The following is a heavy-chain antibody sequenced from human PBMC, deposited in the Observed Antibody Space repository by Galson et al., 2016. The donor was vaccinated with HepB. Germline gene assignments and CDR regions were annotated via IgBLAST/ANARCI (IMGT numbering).Heavy chain of an antibody. D-gene: IGHD6-6*01. V-gene: IGHV4-59*11. CDR2: FYYSGST. CDR3: ARVGHGGYSSSSGLDY. Sequence: SETLSLTCTVSGGSISSHYWSWIRQPPGKGLEWIGYFYYSGSTNYNPSLASRVTISVDTSKNQFSLKLSSVTAADTAVYYCARVGHGGYSSSSGLDYWGQGTLVTVSS. CDR1: GGSISSHY. J-gene: IGHJ4*02.